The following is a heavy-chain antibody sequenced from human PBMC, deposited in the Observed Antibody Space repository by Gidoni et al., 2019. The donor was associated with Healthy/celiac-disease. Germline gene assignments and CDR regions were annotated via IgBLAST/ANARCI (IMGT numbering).Heavy chain of an antibody. CDR1: GYTFTRYG. CDR3: ARVALRLLEWLPNQNFDY. J-gene: IGHJ4*02. CDR2: ISAYNGNT. V-gene: IGHV1-18*01. D-gene: IGHD3-3*01. Sequence: QVQLVQSGAEVKKPGASVQVSCKASGYTFTRYGISWVRQAPGQGLEWMGWISAYNGNTNYAQKLQGRVTMTTDTSTSTAYMELRSLRSDDTAVYYCARVALRLLEWLPNQNFDYWGQGTLVTVSS.